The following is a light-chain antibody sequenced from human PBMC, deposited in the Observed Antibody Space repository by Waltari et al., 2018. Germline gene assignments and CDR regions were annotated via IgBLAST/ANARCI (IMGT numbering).Light chain of an antibody. V-gene: IGKV3-20*01. Sequence: DIVLTQSPGTLSLSPGERATLSCRASQTVSSTYLVWYHQKPGQAPRLLIHGASTRATGIPDRVSGFGSGTDFTLTISRLEPEDLGVYYCQQYEKSPVTFGGGSKVEIK. CDR2: GAS. CDR3: QQYEKSPVT. J-gene: IGKJ4*01. CDR1: QTVSSTY.